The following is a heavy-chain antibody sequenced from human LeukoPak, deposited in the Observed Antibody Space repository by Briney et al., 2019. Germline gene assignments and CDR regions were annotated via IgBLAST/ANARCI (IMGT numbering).Heavy chain of an antibody. CDR3: ARSGYYYGFDY. J-gene: IGHJ4*02. CDR2: INFNSGDT. D-gene: IGHD3-22*01. CDR1: GYTFTGYY. Sequence: ASVKVSCKASGYTFTGYYMHWVRQAPRQELEWMGWINFNSGDTNYAQKFQGRVTMTRDTSISTAYMELGRLRSDDTAVYYCARSGYYYGFDYWGQGTLVTVSS. V-gene: IGHV1-2*02.